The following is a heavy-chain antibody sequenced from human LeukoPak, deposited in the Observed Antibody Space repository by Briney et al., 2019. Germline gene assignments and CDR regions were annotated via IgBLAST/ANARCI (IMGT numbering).Heavy chain of an antibody. D-gene: IGHD2-15*01. CDR1: GFTFSSYA. Sequence: GGSLRLSCAASGFTFSSYAMHWVRQAPGKGLEWVAVISYDGSNKYYADSVKGRFTISRDNSKNTLYLQMNSLRAEDTAVYYCARELVVVAAPVSYWGQGTLVTVSS. J-gene: IGHJ4*02. CDR2: ISYDGSNK. CDR3: ARELVVVAAPVSY. V-gene: IGHV3-30*04.